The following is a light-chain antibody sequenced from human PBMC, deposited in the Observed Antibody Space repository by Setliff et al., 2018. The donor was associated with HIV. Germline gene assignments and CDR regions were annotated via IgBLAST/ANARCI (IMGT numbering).Light chain of an antibody. V-gene: IGLV2-14*01. CDR3: SSYAITNTLP. CDR2: EVR. Sequence: SALTQPASVSGSPGQSITISCTGTSSDVGGYNYVSWYQQHPGKAPKLIIYEVRNRPSGVSNRFSGSKSGNTASLTISGLRAEDEADYYCSSYAITNTLPFGTGTKVTVL. J-gene: IGLJ1*01. CDR1: SSDVGGYNY.